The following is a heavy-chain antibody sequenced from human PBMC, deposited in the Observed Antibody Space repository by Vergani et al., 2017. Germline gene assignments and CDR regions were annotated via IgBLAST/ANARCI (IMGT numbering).Heavy chain of an antibody. CDR2: INPNSGGT. J-gene: IGHJ4*02. Sequence: QVQLVHPGAEVKKPGASVKVSCKASVYTFTGYYMHWVRQTPGQGLEWMGWINPNSGGTNYAQKFQGRVTMTRDTSISTAYMELGRLRSDDTSVYYCARGQWLPTLSIDCWVQGTLVTVSS. CDR3: ARGQWLPTLSIDC. CDR1: VYTFTGYY. V-gene: IGHV1-2*02. D-gene: IGHD6-19*01.